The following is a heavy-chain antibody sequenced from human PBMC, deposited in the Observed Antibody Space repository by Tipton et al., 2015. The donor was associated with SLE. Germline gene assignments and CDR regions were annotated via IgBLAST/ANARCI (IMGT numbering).Heavy chain of an antibody. CDR2: IKQHGSET. Sequence: GSLRLSCAASGFTFSSFWMSWVRQAPGKGLEWVASIKQHGSETYYVDSVRGRFTISRDNAENSLYLQMSSLRPGDTAVYFCARAGYTSSWAPDYWGQGTLVTVSS. V-gene: IGHV3-7*01. D-gene: IGHD6-6*01. J-gene: IGHJ4*02. CDR1: GFTFSSFW. CDR3: ARAGYTSSWAPDY.